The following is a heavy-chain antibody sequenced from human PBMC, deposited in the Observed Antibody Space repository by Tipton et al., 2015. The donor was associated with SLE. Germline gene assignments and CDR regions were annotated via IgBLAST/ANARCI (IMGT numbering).Heavy chain of an antibody. CDR1: GYSISSGYY. V-gene: IGHV4-38-2*01. D-gene: IGHD3/OR15-3a*01. J-gene: IGHJ6*03. CDR2: INHSGST. Sequence: TLSLTCAVSGYSISSGYYWGWIRQPPGKGLEWIGEINHSGSTNYNPSLKSRVTISVDTSKNQFSLKLSSVTAADTAVYYCARALPSYDFWTGSAPTDYYYYIGVWGKGTTVTVSS. CDR3: ARALPSYDFWTGSAPTDYYYYIGV.